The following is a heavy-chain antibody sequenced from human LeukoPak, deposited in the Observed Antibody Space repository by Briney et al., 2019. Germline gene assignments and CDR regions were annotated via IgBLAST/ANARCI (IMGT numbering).Heavy chain of an antibody. CDR2: IKQDGSEK. V-gene: IGHV3-7*01. Sequence: PGGSLRLSCAASGFTFSSYWMSWVRQAPGKGLEWVANIKQDGSEKYYVDSVKGRFTISRDNAKNSLYLQMNSLRAEDTAVYYCARGYQRSPWDILTGYFPFDYWGQGTLVTVSS. CDR3: ARGYQRSPWDILTGYFPFDY. D-gene: IGHD3-9*01. CDR1: GFTFSSYW. J-gene: IGHJ4*02.